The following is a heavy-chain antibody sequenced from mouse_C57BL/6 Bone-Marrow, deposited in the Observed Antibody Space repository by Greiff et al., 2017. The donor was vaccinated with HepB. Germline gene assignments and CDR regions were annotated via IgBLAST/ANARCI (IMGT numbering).Heavy chain of an antibody. J-gene: IGHJ4*01. D-gene: IGHD1-1*01. CDR1: GFNIKDDY. Sequence: VQLQQSGAELVRPGASVKLSCTASGFNIKDDYMHWVKQRPEQGLEWIGWIDPENGDTEYASKFQGKATITADTSSNTAYLQLSSLTSEDTAVYYCLYYYGSSSYYYAMDYWGQGTSVTVSS. CDR3: LYYYGSSSYYYAMDY. CDR2: IDPENGDT. V-gene: IGHV14-4*01.